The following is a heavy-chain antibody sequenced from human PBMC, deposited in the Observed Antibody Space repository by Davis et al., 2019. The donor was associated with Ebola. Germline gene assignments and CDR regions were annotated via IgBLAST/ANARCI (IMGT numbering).Heavy chain of an antibody. CDR1: GYIFTSYW. V-gene: IGHV5-51*01. J-gene: IGHJ2*01. Sequence: GESLKISCKVSGYIFTSYWIGWVRQMPGKGLEWMGIIHPYDSDTRYSPFFQGQVTISADKSISTAYLQWSSLKASDTAMYYCARRGSDWYFDLWGRGTLVTVSS. CDR3: ARRGSDWYFDL. CDR2: IHPYDSDT.